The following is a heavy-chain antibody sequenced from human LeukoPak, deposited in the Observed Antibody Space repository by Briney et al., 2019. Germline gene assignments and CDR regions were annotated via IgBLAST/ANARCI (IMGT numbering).Heavy chain of an antibody. CDR3: ARGRYCSSASCYTARSYYYGMDV. CDR2: SSTAGDT. Sequence: PGGSLRLSCAASGFTFSSYDMHWVRQATGKGLEWVSTSSTAGDTYYPGSVKGRFTISRENAKNSLYLQMNSLRAGDSAVYYCARGRYCSSASCYTARSYYYGMDVWGQGTTVTVSS. V-gene: IGHV3-13*01. J-gene: IGHJ6*02. D-gene: IGHD2-2*02. CDR1: GFTFSSYD.